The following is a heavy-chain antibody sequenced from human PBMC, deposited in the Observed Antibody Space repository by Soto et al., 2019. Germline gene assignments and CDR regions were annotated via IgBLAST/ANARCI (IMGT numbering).Heavy chain of an antibody. CDR1: GFTPDDYA. V-gene: IGHV3-9*02. Sequence: PGGSLRLSCAASGFTPDDYAMHLVRLAPGKGMEWVSGISWNSGSIGYADSVKGRFTISRDNAKNSLYLQMNSLRAEDTALYYCAKEGGYCSSTSCPNYYYYYYYMDVWGKGTTVTVSS. CDR3: AKEGGYCSSTSCPNYYYYYYYMDV. D-gene: IGHD2-2*01. J-gene: IGHJ6*03. CDR2: ISWNSGSI.